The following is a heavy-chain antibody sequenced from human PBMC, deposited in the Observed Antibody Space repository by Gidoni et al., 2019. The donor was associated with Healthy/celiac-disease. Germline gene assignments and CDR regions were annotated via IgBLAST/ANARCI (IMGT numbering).Heavy chain of an antibody. D-gene: IGHD6-13*01. Sequence: EVQLVESGGGLVKPGGSLRLLCAASGFTFSSYSLNWVRQAPGKGLEWVSSISSSSSYIYYADSVKGRFTISRDNAKNSLYLQMNSLRAEDTAVYYCVKTIAAAGHGFDYWGQGTLVTVSS. CDR1: GFTFSSYS. V-gene: IGHV3-21*01. CDR3: VKTIAAAGHGFDY. J-gene: IGHJ4*02. CDR2: ISSSSSYI.